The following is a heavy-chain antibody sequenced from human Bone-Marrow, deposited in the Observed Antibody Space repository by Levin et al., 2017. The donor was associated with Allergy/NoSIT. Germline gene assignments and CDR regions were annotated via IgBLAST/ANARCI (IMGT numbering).Heavy chain of an antibody. CDR3: ARETPRTTVTDDYYYYGMDV. CDR2: ISSSGSTI. Sequence: GESLKISCAASGFTFSDYYMSWIRQAPGKGLEWVSYISSSGSTIYYADSVKGRFTISRDNAKNSLYLQMNSLRAEDTAVYYCARETPRTTVTDDYYYYGMDVWGQGTTVTVSS. CDR1: GFTFSDYY. J-gene: IGHJ6*02. D-gene: IGHD4-17*01. V-gene: IGHV3-11*01.